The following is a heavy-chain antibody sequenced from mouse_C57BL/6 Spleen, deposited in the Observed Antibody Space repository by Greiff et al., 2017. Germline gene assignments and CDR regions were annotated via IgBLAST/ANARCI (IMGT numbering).Heavy chain of an antibody. CDR2: FDPEDVET. CDR1: GFNIKDYY. V-gene: IGHV14-2*01. D-gene: IGHD3-1*01. CDR3: ARSSGYVSYFDY. Sequence: EVQLQESGAELVKPGASVKLSCTASGFNIKDYYMRWVKQRTEQGLEWIGRFDPEDVETKYAPKFLGKATITADTSSNTAYLPLSSLTSEDTAVYYCARSSGYVSYFDYWGQCPTLTVSS. J-gene: IGHJ2*01.